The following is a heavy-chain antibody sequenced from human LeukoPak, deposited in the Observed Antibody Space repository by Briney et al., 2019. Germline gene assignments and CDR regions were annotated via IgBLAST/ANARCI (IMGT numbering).Heavy chain of an antibody. V-gene: IGHV1-46*01. Sequence: ASVKVSCKASGYTFTGYYIHWVRQAPGQGLEWMGIINPSGGSTSYAQKFQGRVTMTRDMSTSTVYMELSSLRSEDTAVYYCARDTRKWELGFAGPGALDYWGQGTLVTVSS. CDR3: ARDTRKWELGFAGPGALDY. J-gene: IGHJ4*02. D-gene: IGHD1-26*01. CDR2: INPSGGST. CDR1: GYTFTGYY.